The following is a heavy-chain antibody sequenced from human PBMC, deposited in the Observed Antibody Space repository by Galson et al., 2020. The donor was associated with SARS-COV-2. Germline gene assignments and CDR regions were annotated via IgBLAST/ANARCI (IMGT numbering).Heavy chain of an antibody. J-gene: IGHJ3*02. V-gene: IGHV4-39*01. CDR2: IHYSGST. CDR3: AGQLWLRGAFDI. Sequence: SETLSLTCTVSGGSISSSSYYWGWIRQPPGKGLEWIGRIHYSGSTYYNPSLKSRVTISVDTSKNQFSLTLSSVTAADTAVYYCAGQLWLRGAFDIWGQGTMVTVSS. D-gene: IGHD5-18*01. CDR1: GGSISSSSYY.